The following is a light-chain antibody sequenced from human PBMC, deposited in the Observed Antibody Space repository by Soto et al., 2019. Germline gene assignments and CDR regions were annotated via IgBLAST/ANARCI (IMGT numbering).Light chain of an antibody. J-gene: IGKJ4*01. Sequence: DIQMTQSPSSLSASVGDRVTITCRASQGIGKDLAWYQQRPGKVPSLLIHTASTLQSGVPSRFSGSGSGTDFTLTIDSLQPEDGATYYCQKYRIPPLTFGGGTKV. CDR3: QKYRIPPLT. V-gene: IGKV1-27*01. CDR1: QGIGKD. CDR2: TAS.